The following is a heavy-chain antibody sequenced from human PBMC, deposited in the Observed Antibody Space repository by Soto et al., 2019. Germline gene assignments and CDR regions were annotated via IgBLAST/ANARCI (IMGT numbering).Heavy chain of an antibody. J-gene: IGHJ4*02. D-gene: IGHD6-19*01. CDR2: IWNHGRED. CDR3: VRGPWLVGDVTSFDY. Sequence: QVHLVESGGGVVQPGRSLRLCCAASRFTFSTYGMHWVRQAPGKGLEWVALIWNHGREDSYADSVKGRFTISRDNSKNTLWLQMNSLRADDTAVYYCVRGPWLVGDVTSFDYWGQGSLVTVSS. CDR1: RFTFSTYG. V-gene: IGHV3-33*01.